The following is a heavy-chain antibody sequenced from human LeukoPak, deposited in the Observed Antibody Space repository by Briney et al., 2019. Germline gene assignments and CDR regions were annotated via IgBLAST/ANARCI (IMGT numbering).Heavy chain of an antibody. V-gene: IGHV5-51*01. CDR2: IYPGDSDT. CDR1: GYSFTSYW. Sequence: GESLKISCKGSGYSFTSYWIGWVRQMPGKGLEWMGIIYPGDSDTRYSPSFQGQVTISADKSISTGYLQWSSLKASDTAMYYCARHPYESYMVRGAYDAFDIWGQGTMVTVSS. CDR3: ARHPYESYMVRGAYDAFDI. D-gene: IGHD3-10*01. J-gene: IGHJ3*02.